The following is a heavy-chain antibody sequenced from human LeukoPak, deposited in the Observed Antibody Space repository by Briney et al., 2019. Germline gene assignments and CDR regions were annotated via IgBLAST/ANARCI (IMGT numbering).Heavy chain of an antibody. D-gene: IGHD1-7*01. V-gene: IGHV1-18*01. CDR2: ISAYNGNT. CDR1: GYTFTSYG. J-gene: IGHJ4*02. Sequence: ASVKVSCKASGYTFTSYGISWVRYAPGQGLEWMGWISAYNGNTNYAQKLQGRVTMTTDTSTSTAYKELRSLRSDDTAVYYCARLGITGTTSSDYWGQGTLVTVSS. CDR3: ARLGITGTTSSDY.